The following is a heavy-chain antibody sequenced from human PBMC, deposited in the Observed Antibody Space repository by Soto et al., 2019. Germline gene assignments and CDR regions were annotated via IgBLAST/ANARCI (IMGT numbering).Heavy chain of an antibody. CDR3: AKDLRTTISDYGMDV. CDR2: ISYDETNE. CDR1: GFTFGSHG. V-gene: IGHV3-30*18. J-gene: IGHJ6*02. Sequence: HPCGSLRLSCVASGFTFGSHGMHWVRQAPGKGLEWVAVISYDETNEHYVDSVKGRFTISRDNSKSILYLQMNRLRPEDTAVYKCAKDLRTTISDYGMDVWGQGTTVTVSS.